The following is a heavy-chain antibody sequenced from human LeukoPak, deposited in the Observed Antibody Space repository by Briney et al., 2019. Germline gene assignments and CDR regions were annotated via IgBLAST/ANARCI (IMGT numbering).Heavy chain of an antibody. CDR1: GGTSSTYA. D-gene: IGHD1-14*01. CDR3: ATHGPNPHDAFDI. V-gene: IGHV1-69*13. Sequence: SVKVSCKTSGGTSSTYAIGRVPQAPGQGLEWMGGIIPIFGTANYAQKFQGRVTITADESTSTAYMELSSLRSEDTAVYYCATHGPNPHDAFDIWGQGTMVTVSS. CDR2: IIPIFGTA. J-gene: IGHJ3*02.